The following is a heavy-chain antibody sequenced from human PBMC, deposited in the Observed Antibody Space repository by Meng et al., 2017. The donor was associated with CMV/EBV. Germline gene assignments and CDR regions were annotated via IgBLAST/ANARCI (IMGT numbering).Heavy chain of an antibody. Sequence: HVQQQEAGPGLVKTSQTLSLTCTVSGGSISSGSYYCSWIRQPAGKGLEWIGRIYTSGSTNYNPSLKSRVTISVDTSKNQFSLKLSSVTAADTAVYYSASVQGLGVSWGQGTLVTVSS. CDR2: IYTSGST. CDR3: ASVQGLGVS. D-gene: IGHD3-10*01. J-gene: IGHJ4*02. V-gene: IGHV4-61*02. CDR1: GGSISSGSYY.